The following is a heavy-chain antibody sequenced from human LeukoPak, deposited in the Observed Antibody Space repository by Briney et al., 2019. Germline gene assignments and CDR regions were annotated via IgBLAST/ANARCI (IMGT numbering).Heavy chain of an antibody. Sequence: SETLSLTCTVSGGSISSSNYYWAWMPQPPGKGMEWIASMYYSGSTYYSPSLKSRVTISVDTSKNQFSLKMTSVTAADTAVYYCAPGSISTGYYHYWGQGTLVTVSS. D-gene: IGHD3-22*01. V-gene: IGHV4-39*01. J-gene: IGHJ4*02. CDR1: GGSISSSNYY. CDR3: APGSISTGYYHY. CDR2: MYYSGST.